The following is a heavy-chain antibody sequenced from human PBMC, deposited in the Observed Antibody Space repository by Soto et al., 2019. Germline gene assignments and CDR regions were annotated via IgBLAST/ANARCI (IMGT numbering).Heavy chain of an antibody. CDR3: VKNSGWFNS. D-gene: IGHD3-10*01. J-gene: IGHJ5*01. Sequence: PGGSLRLSCEASGFSCSTTDMSWVRQAPGKGLEWVSTSYGDGRTTYYADSVRGRFSISRDNSKNMVYLQMDSLRVDDTAIYYCVKNSGWFNSWGQGSLVTVSS. V-gene: IGHV3-23*01. CDR2: SYGDGRTT. CDR1: GFSCSTTD.